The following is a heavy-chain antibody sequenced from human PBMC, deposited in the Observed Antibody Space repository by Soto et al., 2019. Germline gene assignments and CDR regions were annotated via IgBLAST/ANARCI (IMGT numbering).Heavy chain of an antibody. D-gene: IGHD6-6*01. CDR2: ISGSGGST. CDR1: GFTFSSYA. Sequence: GGSLRLSCAASGFTFSSYAMSWVRQAPGKGLEWVSAISGSGGSTYYADSVKGRFTISRDNSKNTLYLQMNSLRAEYTAVYYCPKYRGYSSSSEVDYWGQGTLVTVSS. V-gene: IGHV3-23*01. J-gene: IGHJ4*02. CDR3: PKYRGYSSSSEVDY.